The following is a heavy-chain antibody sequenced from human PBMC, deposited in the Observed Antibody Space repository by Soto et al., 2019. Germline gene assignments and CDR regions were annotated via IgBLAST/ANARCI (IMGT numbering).Heavy chain of an antibody. CDR3: ATSYYDSSGYQLYDY. D-gene: IGHD3-22*01. CDR1: GFTFSSYG. Sequence: QVQLVESGGGVVQPGRSLRLSCAASGFTFSSYGMHWVRQAPGKGLEWVAVISYDGSNKYYADSVKGRFTISRDNSKNTPYLQMNSLRAEDTAVYYCATSYYDSSGYQLYDYWGQGTLVTVSS. CDR2: ISYDGSNK. J-gene: IGHJ4*02. V-gene: IGHV3-30*03.